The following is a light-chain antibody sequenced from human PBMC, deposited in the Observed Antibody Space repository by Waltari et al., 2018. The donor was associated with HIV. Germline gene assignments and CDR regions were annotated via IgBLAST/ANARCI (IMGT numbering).Light chain of an antibody. Sequence: SALTQPASVSGSPGQSITISCTGTSSDDGSYNYVSWYQQHPGTAPKLMIYEVTTRPSGVSNRCSGSKSANTASLTISGLQAEDEADYYCSSDTTSSTLVFGGGTKVTVL. CDR2: EVT. V-gene: IGLV2-14*01. J-gene: IGLJ2*01. CDR1: SSDDGSYNY. CDR3: SSDTTSSTLV.